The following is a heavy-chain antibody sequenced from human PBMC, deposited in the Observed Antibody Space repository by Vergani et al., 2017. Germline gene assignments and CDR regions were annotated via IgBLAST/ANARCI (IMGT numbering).Heavy chain of an antibody. CDR1: GYTFTSYD. CDR2: MNPNSGNT. J-gene: IGHJ4*02. D-gene: IGHD3-10*01. CDR3: ARAGYGSGSYYEYYFDY. Sequence: QVQLVQSGAEVKKPGASVKVSCKASGYTFTSYDINWVRQATGQGLECMGWMNPNSGNTGYAQKFQGRVTMTRNTSISTAYMELSSLRSEDTAVYYCARAGYGSGSYYEYYFDYWGQGTLVTVSS. V-gene: IGHV1-8*01.